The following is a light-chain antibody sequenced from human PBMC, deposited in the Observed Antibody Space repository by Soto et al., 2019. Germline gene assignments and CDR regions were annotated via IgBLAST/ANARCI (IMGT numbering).Light chain of an antibody. J-gene: IGKJ1*01. Sequence: DIVLTQSPSTLSVSPGERATLSCRASQSVSSNLAWYQQKTGQAPRLLIYGASTMATGIPSRFSGSGSGTAFIIPISSLQSEDVAVYYCQHYNNWHPWTFGQGTKVEIK. CDR2: GAS. CDR3: QHYNNWHPWT. V-gene: IGKV3-15*01. CDR1: QSVSSN.